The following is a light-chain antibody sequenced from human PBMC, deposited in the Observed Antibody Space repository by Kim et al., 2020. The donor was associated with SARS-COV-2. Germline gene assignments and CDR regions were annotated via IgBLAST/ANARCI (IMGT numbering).Light chain of an antibody. CDR1: QSISSY. CDR3: QQRYSTPHH. Sequence: DIQMTQSPSSLSASIGDRVTITCRASQSISSYLNWYQQKPGKAPKLLIYAASSLQSGVPSRFSGSGSGTDFTLTISSLQPEDFATYYCQQRYSTPHHFGQGTRLEIK. V-gene: IGKV1-39*01. J-gene: IGKJ5*01. CDR2: AAS.